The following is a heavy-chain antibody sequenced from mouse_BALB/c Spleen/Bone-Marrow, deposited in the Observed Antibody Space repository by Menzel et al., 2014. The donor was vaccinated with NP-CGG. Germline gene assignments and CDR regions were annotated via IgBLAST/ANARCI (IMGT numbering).Heavy chain of an antibody. CDR1: GFSLTSYG. Sequence: VKVEESGPGLVQPSQSLSITCTVSGFSLTSYGVHWVRQSPGKGLEWLGVIWSGGSTDYNAAFISRRSISKDNSKSQVFFKMNSLQANDTAIYYCARNGNYYFDYWGQGTTLTVSS. V-gene: IGHV2-2*02. D-gene: IGHD2-1*01. J-gene: IGHJ2*01. CDR3: ARNGNYYFDY. CDR2: IWSGGST.